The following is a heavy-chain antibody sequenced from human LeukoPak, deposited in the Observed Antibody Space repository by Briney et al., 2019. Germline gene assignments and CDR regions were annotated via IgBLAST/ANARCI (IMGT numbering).Heavy chain of an antibody. V-gene: IGHV3-48*03. J-gene: IGHJ4*02. CDR1: GFTFSSYE. CDR3: ARGGDSSGYYYGSLDY. CDR2: ISSSGSTI. D-gene: IGHD3-22*01. Sequence: QSGGSLRLSCAASGFTFSSYEMNWVRQAPGKGLEWVSYISSSGSTIYYADSVKGRFTISRDNSKNTLYLQMNSLRAEDTAVYYCARGGDSSGYYYGSLDYWGQGTLVTVSS.